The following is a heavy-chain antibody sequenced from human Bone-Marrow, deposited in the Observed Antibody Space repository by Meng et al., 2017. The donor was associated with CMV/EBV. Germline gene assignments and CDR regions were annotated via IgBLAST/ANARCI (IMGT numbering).Heavy chain of an antibody. CDR2: IIPIFGTA. D-gene: IGHD2-2*01. Sequence: SVKVSCKASGGTFSSYAISWVRQAPGQGLEWMGGIIPIFGTANYAQKFQGRVTITTDESTSTAYMELSSLRSEDTAVYYCAREVVPGRSGYYYGMDVWGQGTTVTVSS. J-gene: IGHJ6*02. CDR3: AREVVPGRSGYYYGMDV. CDR1: GGTFSSYA. V-gene: IGHV1-69*05.